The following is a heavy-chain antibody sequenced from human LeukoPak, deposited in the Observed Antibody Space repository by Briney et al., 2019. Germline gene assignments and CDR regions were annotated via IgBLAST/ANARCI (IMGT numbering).Heavy chain of an antibody. J-gene: IGHJ3*02. D-gene: IGHD2-2*01. V-gene: IGHV1-69*05. CDR3: AREPYQLHGDAFDI. CDR1: GGTVSSYA. CDR2: SIPIFGTA. Sequence: SVKVSCKASGGTVSSYAISWVRQAPGQGLEWMGRSIPIFGTANYAQKFQGRVTITTDESTSTAYMELSSLRSEDTAVYYCAREPYQLHGDAFDIWGQGTMVTVSS.